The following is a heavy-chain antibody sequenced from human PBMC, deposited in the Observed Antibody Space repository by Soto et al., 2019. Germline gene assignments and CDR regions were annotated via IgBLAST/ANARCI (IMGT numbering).Heavy chain of an antibody. Sequence: EVPLGESGGGLVQPGGSLRLCCAASGFTVSSYWMNWVRQAPGQGLAWVANIKQAGSEKCYVDSVKGRFTIARDNTKNSLYLQMNSVRAEDAAVYYCARYQVQVVISDYWGQGTLVTVSA. CDR2: IKQAGSEK. J-gene: IGHJ4*02. D-gene: IGHD6-13*01. V-gene: IGHV3-7*01. CDR3: ARYQVQVVISDY. CDR1: GFTVSSYW.